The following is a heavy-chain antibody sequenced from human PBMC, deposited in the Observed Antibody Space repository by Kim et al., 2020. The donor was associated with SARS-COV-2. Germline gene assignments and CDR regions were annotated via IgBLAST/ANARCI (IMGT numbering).Heavy chain of an antibody. CDR2: IRRDGADI. CDR3: AKVGDYDSSGFYAFFRS. CDR1: GLDFSTSC. D-gene: IGHD3-22*01. J-gene: IGHJ5*02. Sequence: GGSLRLSCAASGLDFSTSCMHWVRQAPGEGLVLVSPIRRDGADITDADSGKGRNTISRDNAKYTLYLQMNGLRTEDTAVYYCAKVGDYDSSGFYAFFRSWFQTTRVTVSS. V-gene: IGHV3-74*03.